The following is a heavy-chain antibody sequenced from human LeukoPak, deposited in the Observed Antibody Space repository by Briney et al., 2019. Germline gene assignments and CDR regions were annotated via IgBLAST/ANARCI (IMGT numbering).Heavy chain of an antibody. CDR3: AKDLWHLVRMIDH. Sequence: GGSLRLSCEGSGFIFSKYAMNLVRQAPGKGLEWVSAISATGASTYYIDSVKGRFTISRDNSNNTLYLQMNSLRAEDTARYYCAKDLWHLVRMIDHWGQGILVIAST. D-gene: IGHD6-6*01. CDR1: GFIFSKYA. V-gene: IGHV3-23*01. J-gene: IGHJ4*02. CDR2: ISATGAST.